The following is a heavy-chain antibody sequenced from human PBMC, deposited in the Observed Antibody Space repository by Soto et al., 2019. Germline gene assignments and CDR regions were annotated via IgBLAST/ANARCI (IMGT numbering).Heavy chain of an antibody. V-gene: IGHV3-74*01. CDR2: INSDGSST. CDR3: ARVEPRGNWFDP. J-gene: IGHJ5*02. Sequence: PGGSLRLSCAASGFTFSSYWMHWVRQAPGKGLVWVSRINSDGSSTSYADSVKGRFTISRDNAKNTLYLQMNSLRAEDTAVYYCARVEPRGNWFDPWGQGPLVTVSS. CDR1: GFTFSSYW.